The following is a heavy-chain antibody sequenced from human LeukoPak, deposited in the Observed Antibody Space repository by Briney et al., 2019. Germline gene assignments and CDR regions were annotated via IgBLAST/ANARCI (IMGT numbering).Heavy chain of an antibody. D-gene: IGHD3-3*01. CDR2: IYHSGST. V-gene: IGHV4-30-2*01. CDR1: GGSISSGGYS. Sequence: PSETLSLTCAVSGGSISSGGYSWSWIRQPPGKGLEWIGYIYHSGSTYYNPSLKSRVTISVDRSKNQFSLKLSSVTAADTAVYYCARDFWSGYGFDPWGQGTLVTVSS. CDR3: ARDFWSGYGFDP. J-gene: IGHJ5*02.